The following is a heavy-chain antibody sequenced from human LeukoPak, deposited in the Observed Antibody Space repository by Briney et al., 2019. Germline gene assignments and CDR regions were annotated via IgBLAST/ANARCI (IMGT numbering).Heavy chain of an antibody. D-gene: IGHD1-26*01. Sequence: SETLSLTCTVSGGSISSDYWSWIPQPAGKGREWVWRIYTSGSTHYNASLKGRVSMSVDTSKNQFSLKLSSVTAADTAVFYCARENSGSYREFAYWGQGTLVTVSS. CDR1: GGSISSDY. V-gene: IGHV4-4*07. CDR3: ARENSGSYREFAY. CDR2: IYTSGST. J-gene: IGHJ4*02.